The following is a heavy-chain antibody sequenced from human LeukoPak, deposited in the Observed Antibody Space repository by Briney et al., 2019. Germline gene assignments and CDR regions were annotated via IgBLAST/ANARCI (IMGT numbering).Heavy chain of an antibody. CDR2: ISSSSSYI. Sequence: PGGSLRLSCAASGFTFSSYSMNWVRQAPGKGLEWVSSISSSSSYIYYADSVKGRFTISRDNAKNSLYLQMNSLRAEDTAVYYCAKEIADEITIFGVVTHSDDAFDIWGQGTMVTVSS. D-gene: IGHD3-3*01. V-gene: IGHV3-21*04. J-gene: IGHJ3*02. CDR3: AKEIADEITIFGVVTHSDDAFDI. CDR1: GFTFSSYS.